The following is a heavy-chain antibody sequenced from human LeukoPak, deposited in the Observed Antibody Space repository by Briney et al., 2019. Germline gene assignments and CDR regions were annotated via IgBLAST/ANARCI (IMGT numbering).Heavy chain of an antibody. CDR1: GFTFSSYA. D-gene: IGHD6-19*01. CDR3: ARDRHSGWYGASDY. Sequence: GGSLRLSCAASGFTFSSYAMNWVRQAPGKGLEWVSGISGSGGTTYYADSVKGRFTISRDNSKNTLYLRMSSLRAEDTAVYYRARDRHSGWYGASDYWGQGTLVTVSS. CDR2: ISGSGGTT. V-gene: IGHV3-23*01. J-gene: IGHJ4*02.